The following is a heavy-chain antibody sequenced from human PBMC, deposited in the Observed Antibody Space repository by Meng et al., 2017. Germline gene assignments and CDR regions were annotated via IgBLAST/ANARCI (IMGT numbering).Heavy chain of an antibody. D-gene: IGHD6-19*01. Sequence: VQRVGLGGGLVRPEGSLGFSCAASGFTFRSYAMHWVRQAPGKGLEWVAVISYDGSNKYYADSVKGRFTISRDNSKNTLYLQMNSLRAEDTAVYYCARGRAALQWLADWGQGTLVTVSS. V-gene: IGHV3-30*01. CDR3: ARGRAALQWLAD. J-gene: IGHJ4*02. CDR1: GFTFRSYA. CDR2: ISYDGSNK.